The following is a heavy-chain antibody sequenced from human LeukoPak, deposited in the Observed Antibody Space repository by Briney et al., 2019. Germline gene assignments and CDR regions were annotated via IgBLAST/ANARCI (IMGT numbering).Heavy chain of an antibody. J-gene: IGHJ5*02. D-gene: IGHD6-13*01. CDR2: IRYDGSNK. Sequence: PGGSLRLSCAASGFTFSSYGMHWVRQAPGKGLEWVAFIRYDGSNKYYADSVKGRFTISRDNSKNTLYLQMNSLRAEDTAVYYCAKDAYRSSWFSPVYNWFDPWGQGTLVTVSS. CDR1: GFTFSSYG. CDR3: AKDAYRSSWFSPVYNWFDP. V-gene: IGHV3-30*02.